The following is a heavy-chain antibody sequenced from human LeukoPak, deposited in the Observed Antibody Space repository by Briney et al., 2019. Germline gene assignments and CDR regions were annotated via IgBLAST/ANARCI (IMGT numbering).Heavy chain of an antibody. J-gene: IGHJ4*02. V-gene: IGHV4-34*01. CDR2: INHGGST. Sequence: SETLSLTCAVYGGSFSGYYWSWIRQPPGKGLEWIGEINHGGSTNYNPSLKSRVTISVDTSKNQFSLKLSSVTAADTAVYYCARGKGRAHGPYYYDSSGYYYFDYWGQGTLVTVSS. CDR1: GGSFSGYY. CDR3: ARGKGRAHGPYYYDSSGYYYFDY. D-gene: IGHD3-22*01.